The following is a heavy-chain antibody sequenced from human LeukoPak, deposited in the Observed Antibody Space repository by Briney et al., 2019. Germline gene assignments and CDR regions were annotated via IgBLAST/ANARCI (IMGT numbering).Heavy chain of an antibody. CDR1: GFTFSKER. CDR3: AKSDPPLPY. Sequence: GRSLRLSCAAAGFTFSKERMHWVRHAPRKRLLWVSYIDSDGSSATYADSVKGRFTISRDNAKSTLYLHMNSLRAEDTGVYFCAKSDPPLPYWGQGTLVTVSS. J-gene: IGHJ4*02. V-gene: IGHV3-74*01. CDR2: IDSDGSSA.